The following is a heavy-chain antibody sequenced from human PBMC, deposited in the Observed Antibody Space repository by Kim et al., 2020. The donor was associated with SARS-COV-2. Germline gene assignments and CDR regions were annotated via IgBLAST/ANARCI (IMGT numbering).Heavy chain of an antibody. J-gene: IGHJ4*01. CDR3: VTSSGSYFDF. CDR2: IKEDGSEK. CDR1: GFSFGRYW. D-gene: IGHD7-27*01. Sequence: GGSLRLSCAASGFSFGRYWMSWVRQAPGKGLEWVANIKEDGSEKHYVDSVKGRFTISRDNARNSLYLQMNSLTVEDTAVYHCVTSSGSYFDFWGHGTLASVSS. V-gene: IGHV3-7*01.